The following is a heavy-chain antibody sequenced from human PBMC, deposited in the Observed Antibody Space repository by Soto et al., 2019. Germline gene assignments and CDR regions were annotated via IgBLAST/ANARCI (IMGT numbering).Heavy chain of an antibody. CDR3: AGDYDYGSWTYYNAWFDP. D-gene: IGHD3-10*01. CDR1: GGSVSSDNYY. J-gene: IGHJ5*02. Sequence: SETLSLTCTVSGGSVSSDNYYWTWIRQPPGKGLEWIGYIYYSGSTNYNPSLKSRVTISKDTSNNQFSLKLSSVTAADTAVYYCAGDYDYGSWTYYNAWFDPWGQGTLVTVSS. CDR2: IYYSGST. V-gene: IGHV4-61*01.